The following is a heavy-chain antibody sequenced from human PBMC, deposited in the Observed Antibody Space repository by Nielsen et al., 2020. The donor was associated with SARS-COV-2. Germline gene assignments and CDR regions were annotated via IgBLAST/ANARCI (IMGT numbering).Heavy chain of an antibody. Sequence: VRQMPGKGLEWVANIKQDGSEKYYVDSVKGRFTISRDNAKNSLYLQMNSLRAEDTAVYYCATLGYCSSTSCYRGGNYYYYYGMDVWGQGTTVTVSS. J-gene: IGHJ6*02. V-gene: IGHV3-7*05. CDR3: ATLGYCSSTSCYRGGNYYYYYGMDV. D-gene: IGHD2-2*02. CDR2: IKQDGSEK.